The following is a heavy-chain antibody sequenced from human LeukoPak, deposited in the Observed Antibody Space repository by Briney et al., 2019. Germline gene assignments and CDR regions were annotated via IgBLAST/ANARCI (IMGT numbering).Heavy chain of an antibody. CDR2: IDYSGST. D-gene: IGHD2-21*02. CDR1: GGSVRSNNYH. Sequence: SETLSLTCTVSGGSVRSNNYHWGWIRQPPGKGLEWIISIDYSGSTYYKPSLKSRVTISVDTSKNQLSLELSSVTAAGTAVYYCARVLGEGRGVVVTAIRTAFDIWGQGTMVTVSS. CDR3: ARVLGEGRGVVVTAIRTAFDI. J-gene: IGHJ3*02. V-gene: IGHV4-39*01.